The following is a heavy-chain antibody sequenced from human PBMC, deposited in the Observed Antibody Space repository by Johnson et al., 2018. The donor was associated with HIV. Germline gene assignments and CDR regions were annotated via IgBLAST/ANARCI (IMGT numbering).Heavy chain of an antibody. Sequence: QVQLVESGGGVVQPGGSLRLSCAASGFTFSSYGMHWVRLAPGKGLEWVAFIRYDGSNKYYADSVKGRFTISRDNSKNTLYLQMNSLRAEDTAVYYCAKGYCSSTSCYIWPHDAFDIWGQGTMVTVSS. CDR2: IRYDGSNK. D-gene: IGHD2-2*02. J-gene: IGHJ3*02. CDR3: AKGYCSSTSCYIWPHDAFDI. CDR1: GFTFSSYG. V-gene: IGHV3-30*02.